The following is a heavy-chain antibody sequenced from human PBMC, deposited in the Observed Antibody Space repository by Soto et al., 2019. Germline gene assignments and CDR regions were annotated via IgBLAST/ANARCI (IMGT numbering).Heavy chain of an antibody. Sequence: QVQLVQSGAEVREPGSSVKVSCKASGGTFSSYRINWVRQAPGQGLEWVGGIVPIYRTADYAQKCQGRVSITADESARTTYLELSSQKAQDTAVYYCAGDSGAKLSSSWGQGTLVTVSS. CDR3: AGDSGAKLSSS. J-gene: IGHJ4*02. CDR1: GGTFSSYR. D-gene: IGHD6-13*01. V-gene: IGHV1-69*01. CDR2: IVPIYRTA.